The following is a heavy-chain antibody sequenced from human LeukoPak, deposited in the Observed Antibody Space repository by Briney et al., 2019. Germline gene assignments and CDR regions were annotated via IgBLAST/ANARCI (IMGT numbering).Heavy chain of an antibody. V-gene: IGHV3-53*01. J-gene: IGHJ4*02. CDR1: GFTVSSNY. CDR3: ARDYSSPLDY. Sequence: PGGSLRLSCAASGFTVSSNYMSWVRQAPGKGLEWVSVIYSGGSTYYAGSVKGRFTISRDNSKNTLYLQMNSLRAEDTAVYYCARDYSSPLDYWGQGTLVTVSS. D-gene: IGHD6-13*01. CDR2: IYSGGST.